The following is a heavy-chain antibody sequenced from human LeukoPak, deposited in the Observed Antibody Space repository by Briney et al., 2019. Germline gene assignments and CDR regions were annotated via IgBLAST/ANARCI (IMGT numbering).Heavy chain of an antibody. Sequence: ASVKVSCKASGYTFTSYDINWVRHATGQGLEWMGWMNPNSGNTGYAQKFQGRVTMTRNTSISTAYMELSSLRSEDTAVYYCARGGDSSGYYYYYYGMDVWGQGTTVTVSS. CDR2: MNPNSGNT. CDR3: ARGGDSSGYYYYYYGMDV. D-gene: IGHD3-22*01. J-gene: IGHJ6*02. V-gene: IGHV1-8*01. CDR1: GYTFTSYD.